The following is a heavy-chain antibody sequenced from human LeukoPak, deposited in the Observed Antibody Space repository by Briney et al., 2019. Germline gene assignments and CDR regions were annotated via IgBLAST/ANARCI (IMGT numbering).Heavy chain of an antibody. V-gene: IGHV3-53*01. CDR1: GFTVSSNY. Sequence: GGSLRLSCVASGFTVSSNYMTWVRQAPGKGLEWVSVVYSVGSTYYADSVRGRFTISRDNSKNTLYLQMNSLRAEDTAVYYCAKDLGLPYCTNGVCRELYYYYYMDVWGKGTTVTVSS. J-gene: IGHJ6*03. D-gene: IGHD2-8*01. CDR3: AKDLGLPYCTNGVCRELYYYYYMDV. CDR2: VYSVGST.